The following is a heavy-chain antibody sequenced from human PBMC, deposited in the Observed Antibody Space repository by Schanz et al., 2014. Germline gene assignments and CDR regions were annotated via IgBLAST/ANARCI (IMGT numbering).Heavy chain of an antibody. CDR1: GGTFSSYS. V-gene: IGHV1-69*02. CDR2: IIPILGIA. J-gene: IGHJ6*02. D-gene: IGHD5-18*01. CDR3: ARGPSQGYSYGHNIGAYYYGMDV. Sequence: QVQLVQSGAEVKKPGSSVKVSCKSSGGTFSSYSISWVRQAPGQGLEWMGRIIPILGIANYAQKFQGRVTNTADKSTSTAYMELSSLRSEDTAVYYCARGPSQGYSYGHNIGAYYYGMDVWGQGTTVTVSS.